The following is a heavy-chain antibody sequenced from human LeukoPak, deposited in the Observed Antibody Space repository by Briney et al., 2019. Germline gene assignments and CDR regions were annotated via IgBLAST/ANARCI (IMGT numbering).Heavy chain of an antibody. Sequence: ASVKVSCKASGGTFSSYAISWVRQAPGQGLEWMGGIIPIFGTANYAQKFQGRVTITTDESTSTAYMELSSLRSEDTAVYYCARGGREYQLLPIDWFDPWGQGTLVTVSS. CDR3: ARGGREYQLLPIDWFDP. CDR2: IIPIFGTA. D-gene: IGHD2-2*01. CDR1: GGTFSSYA. V-gene: IGHV1-69*05. J-gene: IGHJ5*02.